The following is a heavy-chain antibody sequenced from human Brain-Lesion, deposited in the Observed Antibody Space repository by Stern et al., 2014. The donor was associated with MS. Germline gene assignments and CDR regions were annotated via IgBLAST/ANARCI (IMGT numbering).Heavy chain of an antibody. V-gene: IGHV4-30-2*01. J-gene: IGHJ3*01. CDR3: ARGDHRNSYDSSGYYYFVFDV. CDR1: DDSLNSVVYS. Sequence: VQLVESGSGLVKPSQTLSLTCAVSDDSLNSVVYSWSWIRQPPGKGLEWIGSIYHSGRSYFRPSLKSRVTISVDRSKNQFSLKLSSVTAADTAVYYCARGDHRNSYDSSGYYYFVFDVWGQGTMVTVSS. D-gene: IGHD3-22*01. CDR2: IYHSGRS.